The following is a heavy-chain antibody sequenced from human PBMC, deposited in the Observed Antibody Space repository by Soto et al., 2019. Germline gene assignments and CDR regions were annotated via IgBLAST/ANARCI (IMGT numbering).Heavy chain of an antibody. CDR2: IHYSGSI. J-gene: IGHJ6*02. CDR1: GGSISYEYYH. Sequence: QVQLQQSDPGLVKPSQTLSLTCTVSGGSISYEYYHWTWIRQSPGKGLEWIGYIHYSGSIIYNPSFKSRVTISVDTSKNQFSLQLSSVTAVDTAVYFCAREDDGGDRDYYGLDVWGQGTTVTVSS. D-gene: IGHD2-21*02. CDR3: AREDDGGDRDYYGLDV. V-gene: IGHV4-30-4*08.